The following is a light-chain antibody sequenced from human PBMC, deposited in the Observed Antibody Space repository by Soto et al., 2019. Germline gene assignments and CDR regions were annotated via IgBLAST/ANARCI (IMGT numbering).Light chain of an antibody. V-gene: IGLV3-21*04. J-gene: IGLJ1*01. CDR2: YDS. CDR1: NIGSKS. Sequence: SYELTQPPSVSVAPGKTARITCGGNNIGSKSVHRYQQKPGQAPVLVIYYDSDRPSGIPERFSGSNSGNTATLTISRVEAGDEADYYCQVWDSSSDHPSYVFGTGTKLTVL. CDR3: QVWDSSSDHPSYV.